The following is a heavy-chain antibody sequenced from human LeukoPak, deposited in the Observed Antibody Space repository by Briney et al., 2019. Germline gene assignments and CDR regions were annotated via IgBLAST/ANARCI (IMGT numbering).Heavy chain of an antibody. Sequence: GGSLRLSCAASGFTVSSSSMTCVRQAPGKGLECVSILYSGGNIYYADSVKGRFTISRDNSKNTLYLQMNSLRVEDTAVYYCAGSWFYRDYFEYWGQGTLVTVSS. V-gene: IGHV3-53*05. CDR1: GFTVSSSS. CDR3: AGSWFYRDYFEY. J-gene: IGHJ4*02. D-gene: IGHD3-10*01. CDR2: LYSGGNI.